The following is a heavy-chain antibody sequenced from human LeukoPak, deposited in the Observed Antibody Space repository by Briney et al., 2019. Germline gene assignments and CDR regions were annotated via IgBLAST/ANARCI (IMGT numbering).Heavy chain of an antibody. D-gene: IGHD5-18*01. J-gene: IGHJ6*02. CDR2: IRSKTYGGTT. V-gene: IGHV3-49*04. CDR3: TRGPIQLWLYHGMDV. CDR1: GFTFGDHA. Sequence: GGSLRLSCTVSGFTFGDHAMSWVRQAPGKGLEWVGFIRSKTYGGTTEYAASVKGRFIISRDDSTSIAYLQMNGLKTEDTAVYYCTRGPIQLWLYHGMDVWGQGTTVTVSS.